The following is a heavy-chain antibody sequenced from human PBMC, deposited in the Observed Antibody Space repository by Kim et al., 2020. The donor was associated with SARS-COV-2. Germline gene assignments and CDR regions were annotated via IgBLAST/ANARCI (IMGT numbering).Heavy chain of an antibody. J-gene: IGHJ3*02. Sequence: YYADSVKGRFTISRDNSKNTLYLQMNSLRAEDTAVYYCARDTLRQGAFDIWGQGTMVTVSS. V-gene: IGHV3-66*01. CDR3: ARDTLRQGAFDI.